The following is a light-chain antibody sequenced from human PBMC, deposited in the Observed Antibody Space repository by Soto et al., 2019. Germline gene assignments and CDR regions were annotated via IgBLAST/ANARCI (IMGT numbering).Light chain of an antibody. CDR3: SSFTTSTTWV. J-gene: IGLJ3*02. Sequence: QSALTQPASVSGSPGQSITISCTGTSSDVGTYNYVSWYQQHLGKAPKLMIYEVINRPSGVSNRFSGSKSGNTASLTISGLQAEDEADYYCSSFTTSTTWVFGGGTKLTVL. CDR1: SSDVGTYNY. CDR2: EVI. V-gene: IGLV2-14*01.